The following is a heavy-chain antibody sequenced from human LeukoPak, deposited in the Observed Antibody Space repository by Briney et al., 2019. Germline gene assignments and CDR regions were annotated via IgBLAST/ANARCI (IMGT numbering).Heavy chain of an antibody. Sequence: PSETLPLTCTVSGGSISSSSYYWGWIRQPPGKGLEWFGSIYYSGSTYYNPSLKSRVTISVDTSKNQFSLKLSSVTAADTAVYYCASRNRYCSGGSCYKFGGYFDYWGQGTLVTVSS. CDR3: ASRNRYCSGGSCYKFGGYFDY. D-gene: IGHD2-15*01. CDR2: IYYSGST. V-gene: IGHV4-39*01. J-gene: IGHJ4*02. CDR1: GGSISSSSYY.